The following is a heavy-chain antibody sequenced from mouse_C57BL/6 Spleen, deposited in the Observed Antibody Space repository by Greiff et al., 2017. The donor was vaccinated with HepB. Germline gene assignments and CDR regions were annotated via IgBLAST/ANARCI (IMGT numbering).Heavy chain of an antibody. J-gene: IGHJ2*01. CDR3: ARRAVVALNYFDY. V-gene: IGHV1-69*01. D-gene: IGHD1-1*01. CDR2: IDPSDSYT. Sequence: QVQLQQPGAELVMPGASVKLSCKASGYTFTSYWMHWVKQRPGQGLECIGEIDPSDSYTNYNQKFKGKSTLTVDKSSSTAYMQLSSLTSEDSAVYYCARRAVVALNYFDYWGQGTTLTVSS. CDR1: GYTFTSYW.